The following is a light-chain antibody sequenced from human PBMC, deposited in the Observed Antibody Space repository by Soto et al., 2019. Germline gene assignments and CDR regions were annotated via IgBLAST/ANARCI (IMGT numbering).Light chain of an antibody. CDR1: QGIINY. J-gene: IGKJ4*02. CDR3: QQYNGALRS. Sequence: IQMTQSPSSLSASVGDRVTITCRTSQGIINYLAWYQQKPGKVPKLLIYAASTLQSGVPSRFSGSGSGTYFTLTLSSLQPEDVAPDYCQQYNGALRSFPGRTKVDIK. CDR2: AAS. V-gene: IGKV1-27*01.